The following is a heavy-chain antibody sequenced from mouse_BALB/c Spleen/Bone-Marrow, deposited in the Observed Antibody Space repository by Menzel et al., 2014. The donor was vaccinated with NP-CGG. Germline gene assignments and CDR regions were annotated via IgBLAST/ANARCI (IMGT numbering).Heavy chain of an antibody. CDR1: GFTFSDYY. CDR2: ISNGGGST. J-gene: IGHJ4*01. V-gene: IGHV5-12*02. D-gene: IGHD2-1*01. CDR3: ARHLYGNYGAMDY. Sequence: DVMLVESGGGLVQPGGSLKLSCATSGFTFSDYYMYWVRQTPEKRLEWVAYISNGGGSTYYPDTVKGRFTTSRDNAKNTLYLQMSRLKSEDTAMYYCARHLYGNYGAMDYWGQGTSVTVSS.